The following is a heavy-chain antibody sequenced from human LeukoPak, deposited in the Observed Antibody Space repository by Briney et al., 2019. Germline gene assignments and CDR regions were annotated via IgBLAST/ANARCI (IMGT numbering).Heavy chain of an antibody. J-gene: IGHJ4*02. CDR1: GFTFSTYG. CDR2: IRYDGSNK. V-gene: IGHV3-30*02. Sequence: PGGSLRLSCAASGFTFSTYGMHWVRQAPGKGLEWVAFIRYDGSNKYYADSVKGRFTISRDNSKNTLYLQMNSLRAEGTAVYYCAKDRGYSYAYFDFRGQGTLVTVSS. CDR3: AKDRGYSYAYFDF. D-gene: IGHD5-18*01.